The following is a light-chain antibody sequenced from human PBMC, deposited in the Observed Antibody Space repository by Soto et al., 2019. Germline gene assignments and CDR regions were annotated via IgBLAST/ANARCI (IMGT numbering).Light chain of an antibody. V-gene: IGKV1-13*02. CDR3: QQFNTYPALT. CDR1: QGISSA. CDR2: DVS. J-gene: IGKJ4*01. Sequence: AIPLTQSPSSLSASVGDRVTITCRASQGISSALAWYQQKPGKSPNLLIYDVSSLESGVPSRFSGSGPGTDFTLTVNSLQPEDVATDYCQQFNTYPALTFGGGTKVEIK.